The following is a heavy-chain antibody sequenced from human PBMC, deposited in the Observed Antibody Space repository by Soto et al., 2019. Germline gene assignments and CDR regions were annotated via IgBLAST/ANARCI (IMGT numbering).Heavy chain of an antibody. CDR3: ARDTANYYDFWSGYKHYGMDV. J-gene: IGHJ6*02. V-gene: IGHV1-3*01. Sequence: AWVXGSFKASVYTFTGYAMHWVRQAPGQRLEWMGWINAGNGNTKYSQKFQGRVTITRDTSASTAYMELSSLRSEDTAVYYCARDTANYYDFWSGYKHYGMDVWGHGTTVTVSS. CDR1: VYTFTGYA. D-gene: IGHD3-3*01. CDR2: INAGNGNT.